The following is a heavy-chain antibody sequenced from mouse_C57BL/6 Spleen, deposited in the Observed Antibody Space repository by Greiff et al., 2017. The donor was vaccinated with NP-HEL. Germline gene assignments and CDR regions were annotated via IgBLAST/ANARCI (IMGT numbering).Heavy chain of an antibody. CDR1: GFNIKNTY. CDR3: ARDSFTTVVANRAMDY. CDR2: IDPANGNT. J-gene: IGHJ4*01. V-gene: IGHV14-3*01. Sequence: EVQLQQSVAELVRPGASVKLSCTASGFNIKNTYMHWVKQRPEQGLEWIGRIDPANGNTKYAPKFQGKATITADTSSNTAYLQLSSLTSEDTAIYYCARDSFTTVVANRAMDYWGQGTSVTVSS. D-gene: IGHD1-1*01.